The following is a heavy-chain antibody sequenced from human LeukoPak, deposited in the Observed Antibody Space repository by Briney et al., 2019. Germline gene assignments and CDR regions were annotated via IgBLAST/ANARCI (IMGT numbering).Heavy chain of an antibody. J-gene: IGHJ4*02. V-gene: IGHV3-9*01. CDR2: ISWNSGSI. CDR3: ATGQSYGEHETY. D-gene: IGHD4-17*01. CDR1: GFTFDDYA. Sequence: PGGSLRLSCAASGFTFDDYAMHWVRQAPGKGLEWVSGISWNSGSIGYADSVKGRFTISRDNAKNSLYLEMNSPRAEDTALYYCATGQSYGEHETYWGQGTLVSVSS.